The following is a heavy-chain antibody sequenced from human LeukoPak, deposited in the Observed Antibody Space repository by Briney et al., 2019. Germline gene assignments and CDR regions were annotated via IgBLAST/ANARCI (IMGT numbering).Heavy chain of an antibody. D-gene: IGHD1-14*01. CDR2: ISFEGGST. CDR3: VITSATGPLDY. Sequence: PGGSLRLSCAASGFAFSSYAMTWVRQAPGKGLEWVSSISFEGGSTYYADSLKGRFTISRDNSKSTLYLQMSSLTVEDTAVYYCVITSATGPLDYWGQGTLVTVSS. V-gene: IGHV3-23*01. CDR1: GFAFSSYA. J-gene: IGHJ4*02.